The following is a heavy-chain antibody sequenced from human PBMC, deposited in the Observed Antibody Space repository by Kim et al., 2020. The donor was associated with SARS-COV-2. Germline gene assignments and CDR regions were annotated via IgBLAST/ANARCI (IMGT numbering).Heavy chain of an antibody. Sequence: KTDFAPKFQGRVILTTDTSTNTVFMELRSLKSDDTAVYYCARASHGWFDPWGQGTLVTVSS. CDR3: ARASHGWFDP. J-gene: IGHJ5*02. V-gene: IGHV1-18*01. CDR2: KT.